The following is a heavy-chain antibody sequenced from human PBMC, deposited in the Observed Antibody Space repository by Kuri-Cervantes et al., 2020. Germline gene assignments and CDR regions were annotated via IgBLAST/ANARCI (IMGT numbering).Heavy chain of an antibody. V-gene: IGHV4-34*01. D-gene: IGHD5-12*01. J-gene: IGHJ6*03. CDR2: INHSGST. CDR3: ARVGYDSLYYYYYMDV. Sequence: GSLRLSCAVYGGSFSGYYWSWIRQPPGKGLEWIGEINHSGSTNYNPSLKSRVTISVDTSKNQFSLKLSSVTAADTAVYYCARVGYDSLYYYYYMDVWGKGTTVTVSS. CDR1: GGSFSGYY.